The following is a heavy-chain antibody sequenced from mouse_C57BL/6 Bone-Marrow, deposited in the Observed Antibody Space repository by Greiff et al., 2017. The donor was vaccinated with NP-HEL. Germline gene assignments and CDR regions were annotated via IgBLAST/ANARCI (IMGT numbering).Heavy chain of an antibody. Sequence: VQLVESGPGLVAPSQSLSITCTVSGFSLTSYAISWVRQPPGKGLEWLGVIWTGGGTNYNSALKSRLSISKDNSKSQVFLKMNSLQTDDTARYYCARNYYGSSLPLFDYWGQGTTLTVSS. CDR3: ARNYYGSSLPLFDY. CDR2: IWTGGGT. V-gene: IGHV2-9-1*01. D-gene: IGHD1-1*01. CDR1: GFSLTSYA. J-gene: IGHJ2*01.